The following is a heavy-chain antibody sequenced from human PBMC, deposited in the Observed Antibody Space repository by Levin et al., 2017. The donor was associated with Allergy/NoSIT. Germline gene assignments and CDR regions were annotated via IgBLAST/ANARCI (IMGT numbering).Heavy chain of an antibody. J-gene: IGHJ4*02. V-gene: IGHV3-23*01. CDR2: ISGSGRST. Sequence: GGSLRLSCAASGFTFSNYAMSWVRQPPGKGLEWVSAISGSGRSTYYADSVKGRFTISRDNSKNTLYLQMNSLRAEDTAVYYCAKDRGYESSSGNYFDYWGQGTLVTVSS. D-gene: IGHD6-13*01. CDR3: AKDRGYESSSGNYFDY. CDR1: GFTFSNYA.